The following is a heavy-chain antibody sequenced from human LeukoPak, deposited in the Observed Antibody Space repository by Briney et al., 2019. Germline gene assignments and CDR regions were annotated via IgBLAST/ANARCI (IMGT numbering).Heavy chain of an antibody. CDR1: GYSFSDYW. CDR3: SRRHYFGSGVTDY. D-gene: IGHD3-10*01. CDR2: IHPSNSET. V-gene: IGHV5-51*01. Sequence: GESLKISCKDSGYSFSDYWIGWARQMPGKGLEWMGIIHPSNSETQYSPSFQGQVTISADTSISTAYLQWTSLKASDTAMYYCSRRHYFGSGVTDYWGQGTLVTVSS. J-gene: IGHJ4*02.